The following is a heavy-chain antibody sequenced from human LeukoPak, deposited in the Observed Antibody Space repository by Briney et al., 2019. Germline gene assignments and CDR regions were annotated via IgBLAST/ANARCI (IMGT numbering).Heavy chain of an antibody. CDR2: INHSGST. CDR1: GGSFSGYY. V-gene: IGHV4-34*01. J-gene: IGHJ4*02. D-gene: IGHD4-17*01. CDR3: ASVSANHDYGDYGPALFDY. Sequence: SETLSLTCAVYGGSFSGYYWSWIRQPPGKGLEWIGEINHSGSTNYNPSLKSRVTISVDTSKNQFSLKLSSVTAADTAVYYCASVSANHDYGDYGPALFDYWGQGTLVTVSS.